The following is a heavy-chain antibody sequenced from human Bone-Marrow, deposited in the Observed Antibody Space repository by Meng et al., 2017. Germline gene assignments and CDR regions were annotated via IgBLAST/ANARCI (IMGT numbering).Heavy chain of an antibody. CDR2: LNPDNGDT. V-gene: IGHV1-8*01. CDR3: ARGFIALAGENAFDV. Sequence: QVQLVQSGAEVKSPGPSVKVSCKSSGFTFSGHEINWVRQTSGQGLEWLGRLNPDNGDTGYAHEFQGRVSISTDTSMTTAYMELSGLRSEDTAVYYCARGFIALAGENAFDVWGPGTVVTVSS. D-gene: IGHD6-19*01. J-gene: IGHJ3*01. CDR1: GFTFSGHE.